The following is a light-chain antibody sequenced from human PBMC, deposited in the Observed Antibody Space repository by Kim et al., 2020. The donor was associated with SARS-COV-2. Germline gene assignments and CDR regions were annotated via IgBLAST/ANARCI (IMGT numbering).Light chain of an antibody. J-gene: IGLJ2*01. V-gene: IGLV3-9*01. Sequence: SYELTQPLSVSVALGQTARITCGGTNIGSKNVHWYQQRPGQAPVVVMYKDINRPAGIPGRFSGSNSGNTATLTISGAQAGDEGDYYCQVWDSTTVVFGGGTQLTVL. CDR2: KDI. CDR1: NIGSKN. CDR3: QVWDSTTVV.